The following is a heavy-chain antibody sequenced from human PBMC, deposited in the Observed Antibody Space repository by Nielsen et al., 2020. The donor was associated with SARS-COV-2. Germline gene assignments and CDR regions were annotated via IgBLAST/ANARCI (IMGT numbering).Heavy chain of an antibody. J-gene: IGHJ5*02. CDR3: AGPAS. D-gene: IGHD2-2*01. CDR1: GVPFSSYA. CDR2: ISASGIST. V-gene: IGHV3-23*01. Sequence: GGSLRLSCTASGVPFSSYAMSWVRQAPGKGLEWVSAISASGISTYYADSVKGRFTISRDNAKNSLHLQMDNLRVEDTAVYYCAGPASWGQGTLVTVSS.